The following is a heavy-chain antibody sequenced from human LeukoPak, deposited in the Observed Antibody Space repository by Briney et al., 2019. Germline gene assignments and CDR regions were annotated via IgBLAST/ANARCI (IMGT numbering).Heavy chain of an antibody. CDR1: GFTFSSYG. Sequence: PGGSLRLSCTASGFTFSSYGKHWVRQAPGKGLEWVAVISNDGSKSYYTDSVKGRFTISRDNPKNTLYLQMNSLTTEDTAVYYCAQDRGGEQQLIQGFAYWGQGTLVTVSS. D-gene: IGHD6-13*01. V-gene: IGHV3-30*18. CDR2: ISNDGSKS. J-gene: IGHJ4*02. CDR3: AQDRGGEQQLIQGFAY.